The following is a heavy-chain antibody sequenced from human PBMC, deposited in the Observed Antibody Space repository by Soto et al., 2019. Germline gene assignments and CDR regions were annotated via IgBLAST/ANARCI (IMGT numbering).Heavy chain of an antibody. J-gene: IGHJ6*02. Sequence: GGSLRLSCAASGFTFSSYWMHWVRQAPGKGLVWVSRINSDGSSTSYADSVKGRFTISRDNAKNTLYLQMNSLRAEDTAVYYCARDGRRQWLVQYYYYYYGMDVWGQGTTVT. CDR2: INSDGSST. V-gene: IGHV3-74*01. D-gene: IGHD6-19*01. CDR1: GFTFSSYW. CDR3: ARDGRRQWLVQYYYYYYGMDV.